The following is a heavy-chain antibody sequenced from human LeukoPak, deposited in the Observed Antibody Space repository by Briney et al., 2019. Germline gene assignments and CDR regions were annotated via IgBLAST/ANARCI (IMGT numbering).Heavy chain of an antibody. D-gene: IGHD2-15*01. CDR3: ARGYCSGGSCPTFFDY. J-gene: IGHJ4*02. CDR1: GYTFTGYY. Sequence: ASVKVSCKASGYTFTGYYMHWVRQAPGQGLEWMGRINPNSGGTNYAQKFQGRVTMTRGTSISTAYMELSRLRSDDTAVYYCARGYCSGGSCPTFFDYWGQGTLVTVSS. V-gene: IGHV1-2*06. CDR2: INPNSGGT.